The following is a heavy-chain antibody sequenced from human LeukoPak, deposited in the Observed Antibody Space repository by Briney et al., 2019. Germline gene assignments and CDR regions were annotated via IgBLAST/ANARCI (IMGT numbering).Heavy chain of an antibody. CDR1: GFTFSSYA. V-gene: IGHV3-30-3*01. CDR2: ISYDGSNK. D-gene: IGHD6-13*01. CDR3: ARGGSSWFP. J-gene: IGHJ5*02. Sequence: GGSLRLSCAASGFTFSSYAIHWVRQAPGKGLEWVAVISYDGSNKYYADSVKGRFTISRDNSKNTLYLQMNSLRDEDTAVYYCARGGSSWFPWGQGTLVTVSS.